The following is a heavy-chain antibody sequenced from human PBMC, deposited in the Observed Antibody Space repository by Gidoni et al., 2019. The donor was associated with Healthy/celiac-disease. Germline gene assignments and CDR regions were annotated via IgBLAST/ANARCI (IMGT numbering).Heavy chain of an antibody. CDR2: ITIRSSYI. CDR1: GFTFNCCT. Sequence: EVQLVESGGGLVKPGGSLRLSCVASGFTFNCCTMNWVRQAPGKGLEWVSSITIRSSYIYYADSVKGRFTISRDNAKNSLYLQRNSLRVEDTAVYYCASYGMLTDSLDYWGQGPLFTVSS. CDR3: ASYGMLTDSLDY. V-gene: IGHV3-21*01. D-gene: IGHD3-9*01. J-gene: IGHJ4*02.